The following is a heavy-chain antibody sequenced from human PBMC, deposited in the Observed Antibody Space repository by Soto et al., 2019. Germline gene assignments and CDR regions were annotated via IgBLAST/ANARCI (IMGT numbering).Heavy chain of an antibody. V-gene: IGHV3-33*01. D-gene: IGHD3-22*01. Sequence: GGSLRLSCAASGFTFSSYGMHWVRQAPGKGLEWVAVIWYDGSNKYYADSVKGRFTISRDNSKNTLYLQMNSLRAEDTAVYYCASGPLNYYDSSGYAPFDYWGQGTLVTVSS. CDR3: ASGPLNYYDSSGYAPFDY. CDR2: IWYDGSNK. CDR1: GFTFSSYG. J-gene: IGHJ4*02.